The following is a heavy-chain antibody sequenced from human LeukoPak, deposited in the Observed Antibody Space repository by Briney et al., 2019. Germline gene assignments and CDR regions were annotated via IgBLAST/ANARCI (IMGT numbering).Heavy chain of an antibody. Sequence: ASVKVSCKASGYTFTSYYIHWVGQAPGQGGEGRGVISPNSGGTNYAQKFQGRVTMTRDRSISKTYMELRRLRYEDTAVYYCATDPSSPVGYCSGGSCRSNWFDPWGQGTLVTVSS. V-gene: IGHV1-2*02. CDR1: GYTFTSYY. J-gene: IGHJ5*02. D-gene: IGHD2-15*01. CDR2: ISPNSGGT. CDR3: ATDPSSPVGYCSGGSCRSNWFDP.